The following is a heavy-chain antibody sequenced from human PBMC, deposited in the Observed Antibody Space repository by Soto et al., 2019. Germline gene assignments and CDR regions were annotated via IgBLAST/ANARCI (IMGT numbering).Heavy chain of an antibody. CDR1: GDSISSSNW. J-gene: IGHJ5*02. D-gene: IGHD2-2*01. Sequence: QVQLQESGPGLVKPSGTLSLTCAVSGDSISSSNWWNWVRQAPGKGLEWIGEIHHSGSTNYNPSLKSRVTISVDKSKNQFSLKLNSVTAADTAVYYCARVRQYCSSTSCYLDPWGQGTLVTVSS. V-gene: IGHV4-4*02. CDR3: ARVRQYCSSTSCYLDP. CDR2: IHHSGST.